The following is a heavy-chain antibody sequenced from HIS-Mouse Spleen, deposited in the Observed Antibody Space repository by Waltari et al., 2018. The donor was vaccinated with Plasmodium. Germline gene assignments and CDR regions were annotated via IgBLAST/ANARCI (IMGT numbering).Heavy chain of an antibody. CDR2: INHSGST. CDR3: ARGRRIVVVTAPRGFFDY. D-gene: IGHD2-21*02. Sequence: QVQLQQWGAGLLKPSETLSLTCAVYGGSFSGYYWSWIRQPPGKGLEWIGEINHSGSTNYTPALKSRVTMSVDTSKNQFSLKLSSVTAADTAVYYCARGRRIVVVTAPRGFFDYWGQGTLVTVSS. CDR1: GGSFSGYY. V-gene: IGHV4-34*01. J-gene: IGHJ4*02.